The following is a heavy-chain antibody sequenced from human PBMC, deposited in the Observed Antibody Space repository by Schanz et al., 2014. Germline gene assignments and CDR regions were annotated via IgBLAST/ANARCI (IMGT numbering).Heavy chain of an antibody. CDR2: ISGSGGST. CDR1: GFTFSSYA. Sequence: EVHLLESGGGLVPPGGSLRLSCAASGFTFSSYAMSWVRQAPGKGLEWVSAISGSGGSTYYADSVKGRFTISRDNSKNTVYLQMNSLQTEDTAVYYCARVKYCTITRCYRTETEGIYYMDVWGKGTTXTVSS. D-gene: IGHD2-2*01. CDR3: ARVKYCTITRCYRTETEGIYYMDV. J-gene: IGHJ6*03. V-gene: IGHV3-23*01.